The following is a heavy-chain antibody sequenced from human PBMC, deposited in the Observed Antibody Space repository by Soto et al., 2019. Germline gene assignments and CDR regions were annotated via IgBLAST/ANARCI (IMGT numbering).Heavy chain of an antibody. J-gene: IGHJ4*02. Sequence: QVQLQQWGAGLLKPSETLSLTCAVYGGSFSGYYWSWIRQPPGKGLEWIGEINQSGGTNYNPSLKSRVTISVDTSKNQFSRKLSSVTAADTAVYYCARGRLGGAADWGQGPLVTVSS. D-gene: IGHD1-26*01. CDR1: GGSFSGYY. CDR3: ARGRLGGAAD. CDR2: INQSGGT. V-gene: IGHV4-34*01.